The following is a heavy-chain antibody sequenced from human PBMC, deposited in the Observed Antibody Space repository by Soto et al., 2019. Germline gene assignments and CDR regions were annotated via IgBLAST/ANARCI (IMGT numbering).Heavy chain of an antibody. CDR2: IVAGSGNT. CDR3: AAGRTGGSYYGMDV. Sequence: QMQLVQSGPEVKKPGTSVQVSCKVSGFTFSDSAVQWVRQARGQGLEWIGWIVAGSGNTNYAQKFQERVTITRDMSTSTAYMEVGSLRSEDTAVYYCAAGRTGGSYYGMDVWGQGTTVTVSS. J-gene: IGHJ6*02. V-gene: IGHV1-58*01. D-gene: IGHD2-2*01. CDR1: GFTFSDSA.